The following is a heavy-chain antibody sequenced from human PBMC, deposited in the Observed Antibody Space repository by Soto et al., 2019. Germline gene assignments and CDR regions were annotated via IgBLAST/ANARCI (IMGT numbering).Heavy chain of an antibody. Sequence: PSETLSRTCTVYVGSFSGYYVSWLRQPPGKGLEWIGEINHSGSTNYNPSLKSRVTISVATSKNHHSLKLSPVTAADSDVDYGASGVPAAIRGHWFHPWRQGTLVTVSS. CDR1: VGSFSGYY. CDR2: INHSGST. CDR3: ASGVPAAIRGHWFHP. D-gene: IGHD2-2*01. V-gene: IGHV4-34*01. J-gene: IGHJ5*02.